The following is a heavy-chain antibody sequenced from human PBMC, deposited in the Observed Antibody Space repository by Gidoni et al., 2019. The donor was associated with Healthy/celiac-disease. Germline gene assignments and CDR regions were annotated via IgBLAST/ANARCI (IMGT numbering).Heavy chain of an antibody. D-gene: IGHD6-19*01. CDR1: GYTFTSYY. CDR3: ARDVAVAGTWPYYYYGMDV. Sequence: QVQLVQYGAEVKKPGASVKVSCKASGYTFTSYYMHWVRQAPGQGLEWMGIINPSGGSTSYAQKFQGRVTMTRDTSTSTVYMELSSLRSEDTAVYYCARDVAVAGTWPYYYYGMDVWGQGTTVTVSS. CDR2: INPSGGST. J-gene: IGHJ6*02. V-gene: IGHV1-46*01.